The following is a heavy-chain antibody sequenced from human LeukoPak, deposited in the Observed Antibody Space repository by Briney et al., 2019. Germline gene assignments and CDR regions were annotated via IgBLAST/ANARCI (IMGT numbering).Heavy chain of an antibody. Sequence: GGSLRLSCAASGFTFSSYAMHWVRQAPGKGLEWVAVISYDGSNKYYADSVKGRFTISRDNSKNTLYLQMNSLRAEDTAVYYCARDLCPGGSCYSRGVAYYYYYGMDVWGQGTTVTVSS. V-gene: IGHV3-30-3*01. CDR3: ARDLCPGGSCYSRGVAYYYYYGMDV. J-gene: IGHJ6*02. CDR1: GFTFSSYA. D-gene: IGHD2-15*01. CDR2: ISYDGSNK.